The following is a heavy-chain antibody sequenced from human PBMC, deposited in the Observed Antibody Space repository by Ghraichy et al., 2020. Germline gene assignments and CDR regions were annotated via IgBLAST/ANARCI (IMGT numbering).Heavy chain of an antibody. J-gene: IGHJ6*03. CDR1: GYTLTELS. V-gene: IGHV1-24*01. CDR2: FDPEDGET. CDR3: ATGRTTTRWYYYYYMDV. D-gene: IGHD4-17*01. Sequence: ASVKVSCKVSGYTLTELSMHWVRQAPGKGLEWMGGFDPEDGETIYAQKFQGRVTMTEDTSTDTAYMELSSLRSEDTAVYYCATGRTTTRWYYYYYMDVWGKGTTVTVSS.